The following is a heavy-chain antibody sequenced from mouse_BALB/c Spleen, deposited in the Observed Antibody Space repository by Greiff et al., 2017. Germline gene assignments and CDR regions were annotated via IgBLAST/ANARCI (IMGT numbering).Heavy chain of an antibody. CDR3: ALNGNSAWFAY. J-gene: IGHJ3*01. D-gene: IGHD2-1*01. CDR1: GFNIKDTY. V-gene: IGHV14-3*02. CDR2: IDPANGNT. Sequence: EVQLQQSGAELVKPGASVKLSCTASGFNIKDTYMHWVKQRPEQGLEWIGRIDPANGNTKYDPKFQGKATITADTSSNTAYLQLSSLTSEDTAVYYCALNGNSAWFAYWGQGTLVTVSA.